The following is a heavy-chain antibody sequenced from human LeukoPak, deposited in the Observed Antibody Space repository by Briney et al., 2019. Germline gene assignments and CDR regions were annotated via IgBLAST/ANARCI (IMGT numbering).Heavy chain of an antibody. D-gene: IGHD6-19*01. J-gene: IGHJ4*02. CDR1: GFTFSDYY. CDR2: ISSSSYT. Sequence: PGGSLRLSCAASGFTFSDYYMSWIRQAPGKGLEWVSYISSSSYTNYADSVKGRFTISRDNAKNSLYLQMNSLRAEDTAVYYCARDDFSSGWSLFDYWGQGTLVTVSS. CDR3: ARDDFSSGWSLFDY. V-gene: IGHV3-11*06.